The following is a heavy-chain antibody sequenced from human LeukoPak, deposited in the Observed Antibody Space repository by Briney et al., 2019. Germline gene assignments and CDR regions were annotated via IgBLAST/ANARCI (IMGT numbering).Heavy chain of an antibody. D-gene: IGHD4-17*01. J-gene: IGHJ4*02. CDR2: INWNSGST. CDR3: ARGRGYGDYIGHFDY. Sequence: GGSLRLSCAASGFTFDDYGMSWVRQAPGKGLEWVSGINWNSGSTGYADSVKGRFTISRDNAKNSLYLQMNSLRAEDTALYYCARGRGYGDYIGHFDYWGQGTLVTVSS. V-gene: IGHV3-20*04. CDR1: GFTFDDYG.